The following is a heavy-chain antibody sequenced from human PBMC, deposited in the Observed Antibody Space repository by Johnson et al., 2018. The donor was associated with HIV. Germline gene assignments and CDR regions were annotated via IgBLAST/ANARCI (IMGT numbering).Heavy chain of an antibody. D-gene: IGHD3-22*01. J-gene: IGHJ3*02. CDR1: GFTFDPYA. CDR2: ISHDETSK. CDR3: ARGSRYTYDNDAAHLLHAFDI. V-gene: IGHV3-30*03. Sequence: VQLVESGGGVVQSGRSLRLSCVASGFTFDPYAMHWVRQAPGKGLEWVAVISHDETSKNYPDSVKGRFFISRDTSKKTLFLQMNSLRVEDTAVYYCARGSRYTYDNDAAHLLHAFDIWGQGTMVTVSS.